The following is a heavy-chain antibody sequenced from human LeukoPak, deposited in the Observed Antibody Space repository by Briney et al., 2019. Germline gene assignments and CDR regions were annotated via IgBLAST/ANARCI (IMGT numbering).Heavy chain of an antibody. V-gene: IGHV3-7*01. CDR1: GFTFTAYW. D-gene: IGHD1-26*01. CDR2: INQAGNER. J-gene: IGHJ4*02. CDR3: ARDGCTSTTYTSLGGCNG. Sequence: GGSLRLSCEGSGFTFTAYWMSWVRQAPGQGLEWVASINQAGNERLFADSVRGRFTISRDNARKSVFPQMDSLRDDDTGVYFCARDGCTSTTYTSLGGCNGWAQGTLATVSS.